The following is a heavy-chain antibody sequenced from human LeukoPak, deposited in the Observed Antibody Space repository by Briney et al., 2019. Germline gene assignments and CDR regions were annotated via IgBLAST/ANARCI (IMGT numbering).Heavy chain of an antibody. V-gene: IGHV1-2*02. Sequence: ASVKVSCKASGYTFTGYYMHWVRQAPGQGLEWRGWINPNSGGTNYAQKFQGRVTMTRDTSISTAYMELSRLRSDDTAVYYCASLVVPAAIGPFDAFDIWGQGTMVTVSS. J-gene: IGHJ3*02. CDR2: INPNSGGT. D-gene: IGHD2-2*02. CDR3: ASLVVPAAIGPFDAFDI. CDR1: GYTFTGYY.